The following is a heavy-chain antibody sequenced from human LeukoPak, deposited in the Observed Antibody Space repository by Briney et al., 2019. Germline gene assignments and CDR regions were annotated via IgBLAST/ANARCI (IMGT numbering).Heavy chain of an antibody. CDR3: AREVGYSSLTGFDY. V-gene: IGHV3-48*04. CDR2: ISSSGSTI. Sequence: GGSLRLSCAASGFTFSSYSMNWVRQAPGKGLEWVSYISSSGSTIYYADSVKGRFTISRDNAKNSLYLQMNSLRAEDTAVYYCAREVGYSSLTGFDYWGQGTLVTVSS. CDR1: GFTFSSYS. D-gene: IGHD6-13*01. J-gene: IGHJ4*02.